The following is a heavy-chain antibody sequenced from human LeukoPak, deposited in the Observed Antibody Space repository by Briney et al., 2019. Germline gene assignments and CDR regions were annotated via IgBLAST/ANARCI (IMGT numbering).Heavy chain of an antibody. V-gene: IGHV3-73*01. CDR1: GFTFSGSA. CDR3: TRYCGGDCPPY. Sequence: GGSLRLSCAASGFTFSGSAMHWVRQASGKGLEWVGRIRSKANSYATAYAASVKGRFTISRDDSKNTAYLQMNSLKTEDTAVYYRTRYCGGDCPPYWGQGTLVTVSS. CDR2: IRSKANSYAT. J-gene: IGHJ4*02. D-gene: IGHD2-21*02.